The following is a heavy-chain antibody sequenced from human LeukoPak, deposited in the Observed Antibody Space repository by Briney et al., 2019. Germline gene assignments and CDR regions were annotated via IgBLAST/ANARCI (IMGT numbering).Heavy chain of an antibody. CDR1: GFTFSNAW. CDR2: IKSKTDGGTT. Sequence: GGSLRLSCAASGFTFSNAWMSWVRQAPGKGLEWVGRIKSKTDGGTTDYAAPVKGRFTISGDDSKNTLYLQMNSLKTEDAAVYYCTTLYGSGKYYYYGMDVWGKGTTVTVSS. D-gene: IGHD3-10*01. CDR3: TTLYGSGKYYYYGMDV. J-gene: IGHJ6*04. V-gene: IGHV3-15*01.